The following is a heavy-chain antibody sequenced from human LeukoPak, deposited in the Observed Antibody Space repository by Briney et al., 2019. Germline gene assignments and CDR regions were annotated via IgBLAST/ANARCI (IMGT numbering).Heavy chain of an antibody. D-gene: IGHD2-2*01. V-gene: IGHV4-4*07. CDR2: IHTSGDT. CDR3: ARTVVVPAAIRTFDY. Sequence: SETLSLTCTVSGGSISSYYWSWIRQPAGKGLEWIGRIHTSGDTNYNPSLKSRVTMSVDTSKNQFSLKLSSVTAADTAVYYCARTVVVPAAIRTFDYWGQGTLVTVSS. CDR1: GGSISSYY. J-gene: IGHJ4*02.